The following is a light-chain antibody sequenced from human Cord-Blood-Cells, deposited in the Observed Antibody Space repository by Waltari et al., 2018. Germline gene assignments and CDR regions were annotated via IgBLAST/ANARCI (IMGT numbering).Light chain of an antibody. V-gene: IGKV3-20*01. Sequence: EIVLTQSPGTLSLSPGERATLSCRASQSVSSSYLAWYQQKPGQAPRLLIYGASSSATGIPDRFSGSVSGTDFTLTISRLEPEDFAVYYCQQYGSSPWTFGQGTKVEIK. CDR2: GAS. CDR1: QSVSSSY. CDR3: QQYGSSPWT. J-gene: IGKJ1*01.